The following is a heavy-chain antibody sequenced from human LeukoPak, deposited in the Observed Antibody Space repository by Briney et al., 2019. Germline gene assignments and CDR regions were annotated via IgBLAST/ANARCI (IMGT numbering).Heavy chain of an antibody. CDR3: AKALFEYYYDSTLPGAFDI. Sequence: GGSLRLSCAASGFTFSSYGMHWVRQAPGKGLEWVAVISYDGSNKYYADSVKGRFTISRDNSKNTLYLRMNSLRAEDTAVYYCAKALFEYYYDSTLPGAFDIWGQGTMVTVSS. D-gene: IGHD3-22*01. CDR1: GFTFSSYG. V-gene: IGHV3-30*18. J-gene: IGHJ3*02. CDR2: ISYDGSNK.